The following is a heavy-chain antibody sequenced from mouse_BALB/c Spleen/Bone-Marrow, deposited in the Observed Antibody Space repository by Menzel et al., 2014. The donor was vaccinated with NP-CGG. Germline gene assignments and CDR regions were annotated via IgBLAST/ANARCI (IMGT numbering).Heavy chain of an antibody. CDR2: INPYNGDT. CDR1: GYSFTDYF. CDR3: GRWAN. V-gene: IGHV1-37*01. J-gene: IGHJ2*01. Sequence: EVKVVESGPELVKPGTSVKISCKTSGYSFTDYFMNWVKQSHGKSLEWIGRINPYNGDTFYNQKFKDKATLTVDKSSSTAHMELLNLTSQDSAVYYCGRWANWGQGTTLTVSS.